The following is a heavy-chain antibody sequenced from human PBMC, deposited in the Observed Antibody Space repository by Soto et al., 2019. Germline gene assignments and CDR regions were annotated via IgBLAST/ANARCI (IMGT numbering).Heavy chain of an antibody. CDR2: IKQDGSEK. CDR1: GFTFSSYW. J-gene: IGHJ6*02. V-gene: IGHV3-7*04. CDR3: ARADIVVVPAATKAYYYYGMDV. Sequence: PGGSLRLSCAASGFTFSSYWVSWVRQAPGKGLEWVANIKQDGSEKYYVDSVKGRFTISRDNAKNSLYLQMNSLRAEDTAVYYCARADIVVVPAATKAYYYYGMDVWGQGTTVTVSS. D-gene: IGHD2-2*01.